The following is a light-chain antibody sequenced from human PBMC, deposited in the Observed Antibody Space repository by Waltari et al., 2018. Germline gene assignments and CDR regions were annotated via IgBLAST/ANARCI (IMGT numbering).Light chain of an antibody. CDR1: QRLSSN. Sequence: IVMTPSPATLSVSPGEGATLSCKASQRLSSNLSWYQQKPGPLPRLLIYGASTRATGIPARFSGSGSGTEFTLTISRLEPEDFAVYYCQQYGTSPWTFGQGTKVEIK. V-gene: IGKV3-15*01. CDR2: GAS. J-gene: IGKJ1*01. CDR3: QQYGTSPWT.